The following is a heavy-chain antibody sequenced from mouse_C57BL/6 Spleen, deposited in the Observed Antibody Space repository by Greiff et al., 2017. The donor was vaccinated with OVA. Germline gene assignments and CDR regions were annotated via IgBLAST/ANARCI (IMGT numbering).Heavy chain of an antibody. Sequence: QVQLKQSGPELVKPGASVKISCKASGYAFSSSWMNWVKQRPGKGLEWIGRIYPGDGDTNYNGKFTGKATLTADNSSSTAYMHLSSLTSEDSAVYFCARDLYDYEGDMDDWGQGTSVTVSS. CDR3: ARDLYDYEGDMDD. CDR1: GYAFSSSW. V-gene: IGHV1-82*01. J-gene: IGHJ4*01. CDR2: IYPGDGDT. D-gene: IGHD2-4*01.